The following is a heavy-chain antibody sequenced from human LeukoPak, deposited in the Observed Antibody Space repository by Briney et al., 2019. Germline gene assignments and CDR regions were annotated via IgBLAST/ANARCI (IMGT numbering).Heavy chain of an antibody. CDR3: ARDGDIAVATAPYYFDY. CDR1: GFTFSSYA. Sequence: PGGSLSLSCAASGFTFSSYAMSWVRQAPGKGLEGVSYITGGSTTKNYADSVKGRFTISRDNAKNSLYLQMNSLRAEGTAIYYCARDGDIAVATAPYYFDYWGQGILVTVSS. D-gene: IGHD6-19*01. J-gene: IGHJ4*02. CDR2: ITGGSTTK. V-gene: IGHV3-48*04.